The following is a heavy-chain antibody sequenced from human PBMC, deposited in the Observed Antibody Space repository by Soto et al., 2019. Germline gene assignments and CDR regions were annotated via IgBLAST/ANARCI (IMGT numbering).Heavy chain of an antibody. CDR2: IIPILGIA. CDR3: ARHYGDYNGGY. D-gene: IGHD4-17*01. CDR1: GGTFSSYT. V-gene: IGHV1-69*02. Sequence: QVQLVQSGAEVKKPGSSVKVSCKASGGTFSSYTISWVRQAPGQGLEWMGRIIPILGIANYAQKFQGRVTITADKSTSTAYMGLRSLRSEDTAVYYCARHYGDYNGGYWGQGPLVTVSS. J-gene: IGHJ4*02.